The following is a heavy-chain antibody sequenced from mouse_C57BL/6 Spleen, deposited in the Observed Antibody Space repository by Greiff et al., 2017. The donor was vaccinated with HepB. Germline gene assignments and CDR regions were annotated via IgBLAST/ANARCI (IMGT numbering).Heavy chain of an antibody. CDR2: ISSGSSTI. CDR1: GFTFSDYG. J-gene: IGHJ3*01. V-gene: IGHV5-17*01. Sequence: EVHLVESGGGLVKPGGSLKLSCAASGFTFSDYGMHWVRQAPEKGLEWVAYISSGSSTIYYADTVKGRFTISRDNAKNTLLLQMTSLGSEDTAMYYCARGGSVPWFAYWGQGTLVTVSA. CDR3: ARGGSVPWFAY.